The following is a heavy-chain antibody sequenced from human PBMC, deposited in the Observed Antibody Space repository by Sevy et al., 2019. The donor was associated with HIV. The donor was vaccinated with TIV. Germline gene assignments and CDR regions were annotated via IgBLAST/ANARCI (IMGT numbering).Heavy chain of an antibody. Sequence: GGSLRLSCAASGFSISDYYMSWIRQAPGKGLQWISYISSSGDTIYYADSVKGGFTISRDKAKNSLYLQLNSLRAEDTAVYYCARDHEKDGELGDYYYYAMDVWGRGTTVTVSS. CDR1: GFSISDYY. CDR3: ARDHEKDGELGDYYYYAMDV. CDR2: ISSSGDTI. J-gene: IGHJ6*02. D-gene: IGHD3-16*01. V-gene: IGHV3-11*01.